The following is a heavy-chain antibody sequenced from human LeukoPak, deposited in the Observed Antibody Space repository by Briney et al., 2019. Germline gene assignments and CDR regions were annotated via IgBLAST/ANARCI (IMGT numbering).Heavy chain of an antibody. CDR1: GFTFSGSA. V-gene: IGHV3-73*01. J-gene: IGHJ3*02. Sequence: GGSLRLSCAASGFTFSGSAMHWVRQASGKGLEWVGRIRSKANSYATAYAASVKGRFTISRDNSKNTLYLQMNSLRAEDTAVYYCAKEAPSWNAFDIWGQGTMVTVSS. CDR2: IRSKANSYAT. CDR3: AKEAPSWNAFDI. D-gene: IGHD3-3*01.